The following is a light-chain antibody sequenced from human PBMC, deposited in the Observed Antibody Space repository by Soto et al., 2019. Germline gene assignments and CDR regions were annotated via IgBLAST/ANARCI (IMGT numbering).Light chain of an antibody. V-gene: IGKV1-9*01. CDR3: QQSYNTPLT. Sequence: DIQLTQSPSFLSASVGDRVTINCRASQGISSYLAWYQQKPGKAPKLLIYGASTLQSGVPSRFSGSGSGTDFTLTISCLQSEDIGTFYCQQSYNTPLTFGGGTKVDI. CDR2: GAS. CDR1: QGISSY. J-gene: IGKJ4*01.